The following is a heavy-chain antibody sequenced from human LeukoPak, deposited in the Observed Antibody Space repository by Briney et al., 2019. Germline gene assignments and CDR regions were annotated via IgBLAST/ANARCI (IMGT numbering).Heavy chain of an antibody. Sequence: GGSLRLSCAASGFTFSSYGMHWVRQAPGKGLEWVAVISYDGSNKYYADSVKGRFTISRDNSKNTLYLQMNSLRAEDTAVYYCAGRVWDTAMVNFDYWGQGTLVTVSS. D-gene: IGHD5-18*01. CDR2: ISYDGSNK. CDR3: AGRVWDTAMVNFDY. V-gene: IGHV3-30*03. CDR1: GFTFSSYG. J-gene: IGHJ4*02.